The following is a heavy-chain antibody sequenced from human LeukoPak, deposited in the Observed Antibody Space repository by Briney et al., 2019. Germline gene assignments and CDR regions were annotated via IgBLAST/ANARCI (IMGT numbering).Heavy chain of an antibody. CDR2: IYYSGST. Sequence: SETLSLTCTVSGGSISSYYWSWIRQPPGKGLEWIGYIYYSGSTNYNPSLKSRVTISVDTSKNQFSLKLSSVTAADTAVYYCAIITYYYGSGARDYWGQGTLVTVSS. CDR1: GGSISSYY. D-gene: IGHD3-10*01. V-gene: IGHV4-59*08. CDR3: AIITYYYGSGARDY. J-gene: IGHJ4*02.